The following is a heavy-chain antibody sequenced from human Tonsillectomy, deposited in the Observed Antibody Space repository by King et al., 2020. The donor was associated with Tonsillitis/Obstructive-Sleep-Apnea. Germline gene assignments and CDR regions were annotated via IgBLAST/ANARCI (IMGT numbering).Heavy chain of an antibody. V-gene: IGHV3-15*01. Sequence: VQLVESGGDLVKPGGSLRLSCAASGCTFSNAWMSWVRQAQGKGREWVGRIKSKADRGTTDYAAPVKNRYTISRDDSKNTLYLQMNSLKIEDTAVYYCTTQQVRGVIDYWGQGPLVTVSS. D-gene: IGHD3-10*01. CDR2: IKSKADRGTT. CDR1: GCTFSNAW. CDR3: TTQQVRGVIDY. J-gene: IGHJ4*02.